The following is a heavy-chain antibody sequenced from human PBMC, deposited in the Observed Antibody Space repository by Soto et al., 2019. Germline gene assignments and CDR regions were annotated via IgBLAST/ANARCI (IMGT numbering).Heavy chain of an antibody. CDR3: AAYDSSGYYSARSLDY. CDR2: IVVGSGNT. CDR1: GFTFTSSA. V-gene: IGHV1-58*01. J-gene: IGHJ4*02. D-gene: IGHD3-22*01. Sequence: SVKVSCKASGFTFTSSAVQWVRQARGQRLEWIGWIVVGSGNTNYAQKFQERVTITRDMSTSTAYMELSSLRSEDTAVYYCAAYDSSGYYSARSLDYWGQGTLVTVSS.